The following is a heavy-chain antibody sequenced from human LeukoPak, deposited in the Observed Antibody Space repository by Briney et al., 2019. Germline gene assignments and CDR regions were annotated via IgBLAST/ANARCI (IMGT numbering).Heavy chain of an antibody. J-gene: IGHJ5*02. V-gene: IGHV1-24*01. CDR1: GYTLTELS. D-gene: IGHD3-22*01. CDR3: ARFTMTRGWFDP. CDR2: FDPEDGET. Sequence: ASVTVSCKVSGYTLTELSMHWVRQAPGKGLEWMGGFDPEDGETIYAQKFQGRVTMTEDTSTDTAYMELSSLRSEDTAIYYCARFTMTRGWFDPWGQGTLVTVSS.